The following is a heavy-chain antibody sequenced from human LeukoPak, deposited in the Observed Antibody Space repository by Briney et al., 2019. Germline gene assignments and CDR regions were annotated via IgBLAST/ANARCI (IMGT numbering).Heavy chain of an antibody. Sequence: PSETLSLTCSVSGDSFSSGSYYWGWIRQPPGKGLEWIGYIYKSGTTNYNPSLKSRVTILVDTSKNQFSLNLSSVTAADTAVYYCARDPRASPVNFDYWGQGTLVTVSS. D-gene: IGHD4-17*01. V-gene: IGHV4-61*01. CDR1: GDSFSSGSYY. CDR3: ARDPRASPVNFDY. J-gene: IGHJ4*02. CDR2: IYKSGTT.